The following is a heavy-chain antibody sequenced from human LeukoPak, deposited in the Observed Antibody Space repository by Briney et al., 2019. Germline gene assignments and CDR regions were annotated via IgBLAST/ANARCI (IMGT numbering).Heavy chain of an antibody. CDR3: AKLGVRHRDKEGIAAAGTVLFDY. Sequence: GGSLRLSCAASGFTFSSYAMGWVRQAPGKGLEWVSAISGSGGSTYYADSVKGRFTISRDNSKNTLYLQMNSLRAEDTAVYYCAKLGVRHRDKEGIAAAGTVLFDYWGQGTLVTVSS. CDR2: ISGSGGST. D-gene: IGHD6-13*01. CDR1: GFTFSSYA. J-gene: IGHJ4*02. V-gene: IGHV3-23*01.